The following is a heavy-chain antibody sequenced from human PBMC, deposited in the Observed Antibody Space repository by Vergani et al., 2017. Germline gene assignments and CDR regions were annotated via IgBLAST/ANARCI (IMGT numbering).Heavy chain of an antibody. CDR2: IWYDGSNK. Sequence: QVQLVESGGGVVQPGRSLRLSCAASGFTFSSYGMHWVRQAPGKGLEWVAVIWYDGSNKYYADSVKGRFTISRDNSKNTLYLQMNSLRAEDTAVYYCARTGFRGYGYDYCYMDVWGKGTTVTVSS. V-gene: IGHV3-33*01. CDR3: ARTGFRGYGYDYCYMDV. D-gene: IGHD5-12*01. J-gene: IGHJ6*03. CDR1: GFTFSSYG.